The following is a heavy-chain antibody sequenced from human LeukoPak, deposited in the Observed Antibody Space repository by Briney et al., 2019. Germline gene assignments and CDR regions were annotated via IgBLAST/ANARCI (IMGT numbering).Heavy chain of an antibody. J-gene: IGHJ4*02. V-gene: IGHV4-59*08. D-gene: IGHD6-6*01. Sequence: SETLSLTCTVSGGSISGYYWTWIRQPPGKGLEWIGYIYSSGSTNYNPSIKSRVNISVDTSKNQFSLRMSVVTAADTAVYYCARHRYTSSSSYFDFWGQGTLVTVSS. CDR2: IYSSGST. CDR3: ARHRYTSSSSYFDF. CDR1: GGSISGYY.